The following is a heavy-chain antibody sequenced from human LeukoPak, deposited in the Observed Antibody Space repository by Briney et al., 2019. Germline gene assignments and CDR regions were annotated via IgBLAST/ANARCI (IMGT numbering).Heavy chain of an antibody. Sequence: PGRSLRLSCAASGFTFSSYAMHWVRQAPGKGLEWVAVISYDGSNKYYADSVKGRFTISRDNSKNTLYLQMNSLRAEDTAVYYCARGPRGKQWLVPWGLDFDYWGQGTLVTVSS. CDR3: ARGPRGKQWLVPWGLDFDY. J-gene: IGHJ4*02. CDR1: GFTFSSYA. V-gene: IGHV3-30*04. CDR2: ISYDGSNK. D-gene: IGHD6-19*01.